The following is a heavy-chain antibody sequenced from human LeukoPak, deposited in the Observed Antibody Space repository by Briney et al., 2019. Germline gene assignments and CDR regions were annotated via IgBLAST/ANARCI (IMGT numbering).Heavy chain of an antibody. Sequence: PGGSLRLSCTASGFTFSSYSMNWVRQAPGKGLEWVSSISSSSSYIYYADSVKGRFTISRDNAKNSLYLQMNSLRAEDTAVYYCARAERGMPDYWGQGTLVTVSS. D-gene: IGHD1-1*01. CDR3: ARAERGMPDY. J-gene: IGHJ4*02. CDR1: GFTFSSYS. V-gene: IGHV3-21*01. CDR2: ISSSSSYI.